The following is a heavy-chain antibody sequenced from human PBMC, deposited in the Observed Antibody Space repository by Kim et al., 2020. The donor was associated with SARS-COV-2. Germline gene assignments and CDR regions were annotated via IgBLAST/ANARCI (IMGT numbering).Heavy chain of an antibody. V-gene: IGHV3-11*05. Sequence: DSVKGRFTISRDNAKNSLYLQMNSLRAEETAVYYCARGEEIVVVPAAPDYWGQGTLVTVSS. J-gene: IGHJ4*02. D-gene: IGHD2-2*01. CDR3: ARGEEIVVVPAAPDY.